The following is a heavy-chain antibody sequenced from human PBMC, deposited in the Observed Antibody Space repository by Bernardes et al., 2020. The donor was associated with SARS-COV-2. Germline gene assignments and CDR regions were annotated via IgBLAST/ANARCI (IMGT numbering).Heavy chain of an antibody. CDR1: GYSFTSYG. CDR2: ISGDEGNT. D-gene: IGHD5-12*01. Sequence: ASVKVSCKASGYSFTSYGISWVRQAPGQGLEWMGWISGDEGNTNYAHKFHGRVTRTTDTSTSTAHMGLRSLRSDDTAVYYCATVVGYSYGGGWFDPWGQGTLVTVSS. J-gene: IGHJ5*02. CDR3: ATVVGYSYGGGWFDP. V-gene: IGHV1-18*01.